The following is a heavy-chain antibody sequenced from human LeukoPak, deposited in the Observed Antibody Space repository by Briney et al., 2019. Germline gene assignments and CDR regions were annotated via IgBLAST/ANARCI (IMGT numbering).Heavy chain of an antibody. V-gene: IGHV3-30*18. J-gene: IGHJ6*04. D-gene: IGHD4-17*01. CDR1: GFTFSNYR. CDR3: AKARATVTTVGIDV. CDR2: ISCDGSNK. Sequence: GGALILSCAASGFTFSNYRMHWGRQAPGKGLEWVAVISCDGSNKYYADSVKGRFTISRDNSKNTLYLQMNRLRAEDTAVYYCAKARATVTTVGIDVWGKGTTVTVSS.